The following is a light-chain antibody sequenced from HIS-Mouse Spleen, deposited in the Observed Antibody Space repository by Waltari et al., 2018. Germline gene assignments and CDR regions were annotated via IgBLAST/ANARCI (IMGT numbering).Light chain of an antibody. Sequence: IVLTQSPGTLSLSPGERATLPCRASQSVSSSYLAWYQQKPGQAPRLLIYGASSRATGIPDRFSGSGSATDFTLTISRLEPEDFAVYYCQQYGSSPFTFGPGTKVDIK. CDR3: QQYGSSPFT. J-gene: IGKJ3*01. CDR2: GAS. CDR1: QSVSSSY. V-gene: IGKV3-20*01.